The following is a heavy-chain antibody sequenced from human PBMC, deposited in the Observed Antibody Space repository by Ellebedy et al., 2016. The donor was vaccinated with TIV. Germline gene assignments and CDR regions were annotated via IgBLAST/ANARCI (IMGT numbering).Heavy chain of an antibody. D-gene: IGHD3-10*01. CDR2: ISYSGVGT. CDR1: GFTFSGYG. Sequence: GGSLRLSXAASGFTFSGYGMSWVRQAPGKGLEWVSAISYSGVGTHYADSVKGRFTISRDNSKNSLYLQMNSLRAEDTAVYFCARGPVQFYYGSGIYYFDYWGQGTLVTVSS. CDR3: ARGPVQFYYGSGIYYFDY. V-gene: IGHV3-23*01. J-gene: IGHJ4*02.